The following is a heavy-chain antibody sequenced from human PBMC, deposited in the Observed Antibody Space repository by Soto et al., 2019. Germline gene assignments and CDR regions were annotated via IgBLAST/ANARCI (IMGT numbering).Heavy chain of an antibody. D-gene: IGHD3-22*01. J-gene: IGHJ4*02. Sequence: SETLSLTCTVSGGSISASSYYWGWIRQPPGKGLEWIGSMDYSGSTYYNQSLKSRVTISVDTSKNQFSLKLRSVTAADTAVYYCMLGSGWKDFDYWGQGTLVTVS. CDR1: GGSISASSYY. CDR3: MLGSGWKDFDY. CDR2: MDYSGST. V-gene: IGHV4-39*01.